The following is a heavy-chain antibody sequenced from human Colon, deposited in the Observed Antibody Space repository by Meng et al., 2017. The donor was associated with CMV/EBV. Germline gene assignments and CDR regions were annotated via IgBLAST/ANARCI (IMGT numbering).Heavy chain of an antibody. D-gene: IGHD1-26*01. CDR2: INPDSGDI. J-gene: IGHJ4*02. CDR1: GYMFIAYY. CDR3: ARLPYSANRGDY. V-gene: IGHV1-2*02. Sequence: ASVKVSCKTSGYMFIAYYVHWVRQAPGRGLEWMGWINPDSGDINYAQEFQGRVTLTRDTSITTAYMELTRLTPDDTAIYYCARLPYSANRGDYWGQGTLVTVSS.